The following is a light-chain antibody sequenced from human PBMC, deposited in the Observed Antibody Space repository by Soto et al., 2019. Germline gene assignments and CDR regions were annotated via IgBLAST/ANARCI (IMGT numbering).Light chain of an antibody. Sequence: QSVLTQPPSASGTPGQRVTISCSGSRSNIGRNYVYWYQNITGTAPKLLIQTNNERPSGVPDRFSGSKSGTSVSLAISGLRSEDEATYYWAAWDDSLNGQVFGGGHQLT. V-gene: IGLV1-47*01. CDR1: RSNIGRNY. CDR2: TNN. J-gene: IGLJ3*02. CDR3: AAWDDSLNGQV.